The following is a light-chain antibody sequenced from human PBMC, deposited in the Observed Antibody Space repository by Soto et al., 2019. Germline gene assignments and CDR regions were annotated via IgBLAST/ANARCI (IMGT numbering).Light chain of an antibody. J-gene: IGKJ2*01. CDR3: QQSYSTPYT. Sequence: DIQMTQSPSSLSASVGDRVTITCRASQSISSYLNWYQQKPGKAPKLLIYAASSLQSGVASRFSGSGSGTDFTLTISSLQPEDFATYHCQQSYSTPYTFGQGTKLEIK. CDR2: AAS. CDR1: QSISSY. V-gene: IGKV1-39*01.